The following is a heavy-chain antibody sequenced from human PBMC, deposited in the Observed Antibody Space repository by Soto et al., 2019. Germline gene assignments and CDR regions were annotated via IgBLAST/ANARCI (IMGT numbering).Heavy chain of an antibody. D-gene: IGHD4-17*01. V-gene: IGHV4-59*01. Sequence: SETLSLTYSVSGASISSYYWSRFRQAPGKGLEYIGYIHNGERTNYNPSLESRLTISADTSKNQFSLRLSSVTAADTAMYYCSYGDSPGPIDHWGQGTLVTVSS. J-gene: IGHJ4*02. CDR2: IHNGERT. CDR3: SYGDSPGPIDH. CDR1: GASISSYY.